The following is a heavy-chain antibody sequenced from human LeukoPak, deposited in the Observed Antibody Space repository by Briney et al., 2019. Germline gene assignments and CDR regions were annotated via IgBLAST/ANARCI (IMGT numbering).Heavy chain of an antibody. D-gene: IGHD5-18*01. CDR2: IYSGGST. J-gene: IGHJ4*02. CDR1: GFTVSSNY. V-gene: IGHV3-53*01. CDR3: ARDVKVNAAMILDS. Sequence: PGGSLRLSCAASGFTVSSNYMSWVRQAPGKGLEWVSVIYSGGSTYYADSVKGRFTISRDNSKNTLYLQMNSLRAEDTAVYYCARDVKVNAAMILDSWGQGTLVTVSS.